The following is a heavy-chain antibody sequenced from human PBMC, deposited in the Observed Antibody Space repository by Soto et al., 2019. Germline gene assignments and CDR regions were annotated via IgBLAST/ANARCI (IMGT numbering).Heavy chain of an antibody. CDR3: TRDRRWLEKYYGMDV. CDR2: IRSKAYGGTT. D-gene: IGHD6-19*01. Sequence: PGGSLRLSCTASGFTFGDYAMSWFRQAPGKGLEWVGFIRSKAYGGTTEYAASVKGRFTISRDDSKSIAYLQMNSLKTEDTAVYYCTRDRRWLEKYYGMDVWGQGTTVTVSS. V-gene: IGHV3-49*03. J-gene: IGHJ6*02. CDR1: GFTFGDYA.